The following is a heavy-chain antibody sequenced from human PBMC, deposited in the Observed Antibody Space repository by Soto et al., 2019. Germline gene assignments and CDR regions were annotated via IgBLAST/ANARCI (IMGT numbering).Heavy chain of an antibody. CDR1: GYTFTDYW. D-gene: IGHD4-4*01. CDR3: ARDTTVYYYGMDV. CDR2: IYPGDSDT. Sequence: ESLKISCKGSGYTFTDYWIGWVRQLPGKGLEWMGIIYPGDSDTRYSPSFQGQVTISADKSISTAYLQWSSLKASDTAMYYCARDTTVYYYGMDVWGQGTTVTVSS. J-gene: IGHJ6*02. V-gene: IGHV5-51*01.